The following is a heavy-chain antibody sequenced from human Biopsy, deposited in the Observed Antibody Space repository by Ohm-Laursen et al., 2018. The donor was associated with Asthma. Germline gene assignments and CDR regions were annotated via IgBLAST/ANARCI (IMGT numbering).Heavy chain of an antibody. V-gene: IGHV1-18*01. CDR1: GYTFYRAG. Sequence: GSSVKVSCKTSGYTFYRAGITWGRQAPGQGLGGMGLISVYNGNTKVAQKLQDRVTMITDTSTSTAYMELRSLRSDDTAVYFCARAVDYSHYYGIDVWGQGTTVTVS. CDR3: ARAVDYSHYYGIDV. D-gene: IGHD3-10*01. J-gene: IGHJ6*02. CDR2: ISVYNGNT.